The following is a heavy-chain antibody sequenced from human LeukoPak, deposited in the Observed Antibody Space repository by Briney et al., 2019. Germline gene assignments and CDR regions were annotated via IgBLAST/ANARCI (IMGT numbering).Heavy chain of an antibody. Sequence: GGSLRLSCAASXFXFXXXXXNWARQAPXXGLEWVASINHNGNVNYYVDSVKGRFTISRDNAKNSLYLQMSNLRAEDTAVYFCARGGGLDVWGQGATVTVSS. V-gene: IGHV3-7*03. CDR3: ARGGGLDV. J-gene: IGHJ6*02. CDR2: INHNGNVN. D-gene: IGHD3-16*01. CDR1: XFXFXXXX.